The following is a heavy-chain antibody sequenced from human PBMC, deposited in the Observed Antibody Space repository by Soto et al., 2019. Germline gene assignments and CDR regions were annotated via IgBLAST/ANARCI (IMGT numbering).Heavy chain of an antibody. CDR2: IYTSGST. CDR1: GGSISSYY. D-gene: IGHD3-16*02. Sequence: PSETLSLTCTVSGGSISSYYWSWIRQPAGKGLEWIGRIYTSGSTNYNPSLKSRVTMSVDTSKNQFSLKLSSVTAADTAVYYCARDRMGYDYGWGSYRYGQADYGMDVWGQGTTVTVSS. V-gene: IGHV4-4*07. CDR3: ARDRMGYDYGWGSYRYGQADYGMDV. J-gene: IGHJ6*02.